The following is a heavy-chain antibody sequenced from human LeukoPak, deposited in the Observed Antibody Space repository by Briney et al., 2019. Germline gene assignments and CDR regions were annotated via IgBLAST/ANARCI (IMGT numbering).Heavy chain of an antibody. D-gene: IGHD2-8*01. V-gene: IGHV3-74*01. CDR2: INPDGTSP. CDR1: GFTFRNYW. Sequence: GGSLRLSCAASGFTFRNYWMHWARQVPGKGLVWVSRINPDGTSPHYADSAKGRFTISRDNARNILYLQMNSLRVEDTAIYYCVRGTNDWTGIDYWGQGILVTVSS. CDR3: VRGTNDWTGIDY. J-gene: IGHJ4*02.